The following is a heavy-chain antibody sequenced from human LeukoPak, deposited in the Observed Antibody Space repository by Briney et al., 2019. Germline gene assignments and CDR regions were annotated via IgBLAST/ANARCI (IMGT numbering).Heavy chain of an antibody. CDR3: AKVLNYYAPFDY. V-gene: IGHV3-23*01. D-gene: IGHD3-10*01. J-gene: IGHJ4*02. CDR1: GXTFSNYA. Sequence: GGSLRLSWAASGXTFSNYAVNWVRQAPGRGLEWVSAVSGGGSTYYADPVKGRFTISRDNSRNTLYLEMNSLRADDTAVYYCAKVLNYYAPFDYWGQGTLVTVSS. CDR2: VSGGGST.